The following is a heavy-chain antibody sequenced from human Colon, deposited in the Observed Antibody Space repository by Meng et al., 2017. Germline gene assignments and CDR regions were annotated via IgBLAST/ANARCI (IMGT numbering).Heavy chain of an antibody. CDR1: GFTFSSYW. D-gene: IGHD6-13*01. J-gene: IGHJ4*02. CDR3: VRGVGQQMTRYQFDS. V-gene: IGHV3-74*01. CDR2: INSDGSIT. Sequence: ERQVVGSGGGLVQPGGSLRPSCAASGFTFSSYWMHWVRQVPGKGLVWVSRINSDGSITNYADSVKGRFTISRDNAENTLFLQMNSLRAEDTAVYYCVRGVGQQMTRYQFDSWGQGTLVTVSS.